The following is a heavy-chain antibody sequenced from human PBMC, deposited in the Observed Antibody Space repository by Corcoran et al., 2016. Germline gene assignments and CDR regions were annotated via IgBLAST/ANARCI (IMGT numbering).Heavy chain of an antibody. V-gene: IGHV1-8*01. D-gene: IGHD6-13*01. CDR2: MNPNSGNT. CDR1: GYTFTSYD. CDR3: AGGHRFSSPRFDP. Sequence: QVQLVQSGAEVKKPGASVKVSCKASGYTFTSYDITWVRQATGQGLEWMEWMNPNSGNTGYAQKFQGRVTMTRNTSISTAYMELRSLGSEDTAGEYWAGGHRFSSPRFDPWGQGNRVTVSS. J-gene: IGHJ5*02.